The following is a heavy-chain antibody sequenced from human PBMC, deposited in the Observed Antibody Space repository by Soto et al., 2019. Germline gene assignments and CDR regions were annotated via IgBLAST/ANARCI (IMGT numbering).Heavy chain of an antibody. V-gene: IGHV1-18*01. Sequence: QVQLVQSGAEVKKPGASVKVSCKTSGYTFTSYHISWVRQAPGPGLEWMGWISAYNTNTNYAQKFQGRVTMTTDTLTSTAYMELRSLRSDATAVYYCARDTPPTDYGGQGTLVTVSS. CDR2: ISAYNTNT. CDR1: GYTFTSYH. J-gene: IGHJ4*02. CDR3: ARDTPPTDY.